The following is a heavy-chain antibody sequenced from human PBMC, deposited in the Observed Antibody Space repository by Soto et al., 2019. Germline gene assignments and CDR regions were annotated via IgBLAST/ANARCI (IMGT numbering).Heavy chain of an antibody. Sequence: QVQLVQSGAEVKKPGSSVKVSCKASGGTFSSYTISWVRQAPGQGLEWMGRIIPILGIANYAQKFQGRVTITADKSTSTAYMELSSLRSDDTAVYYCASGGATTWYYGMDVWGQGTTVTVSS. CDR1: GGTFSSYT. V-gene: IGHV1-69*02. D-gene: IGHD1-26*01. CDR2: IIPILGIA. J-gene: IGHJ6*02. CDR3: ASGGATTWYYGMDV.